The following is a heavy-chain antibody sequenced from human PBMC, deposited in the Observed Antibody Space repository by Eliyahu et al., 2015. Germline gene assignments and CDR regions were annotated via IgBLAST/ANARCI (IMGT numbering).Heavy chain of an antibody. CDR2: IYYSGRT. CDR3: ARHYYDSSGYYYVPYYYYMDV. Sequence: QLQLQESGPGLVKPSETLSLTCTVXGGSISSSSYYWGWIRQPPGKGLEWIGRIYYSGRTYYNPSLKSRVTISVDTSKNQFSLKLSSVTAADTAVYYCARHYYDSSGYYYVPYYYYMDVWGKGTTVTVSS. J-gene: IGHJ6*03. D-gene: IGHD3-22*01. V-gene: IGHV4-39*01. CDR1: GGSISSSSYY.